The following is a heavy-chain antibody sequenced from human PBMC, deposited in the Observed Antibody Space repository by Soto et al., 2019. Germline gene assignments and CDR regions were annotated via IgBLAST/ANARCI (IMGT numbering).Heavy chain of an antibody. CDR1: KSIFTGYG. CDR2: IRFDGTDE. CDR3: ARDGFCGTAFGGFLDN. J-gene: IGHJ4*02. D-gene: IGHD3-10*01. V-gene: IGHV3-33*01. Sequence: PGGSLRLSCAASKSIFTGYGMHWFRQTPGKGLEWVAVIRFDGTDEHYADSVKGRFTISRDNSKNMLYLQMNSLRVEDTALYYYARDGFCGTAFGGFLDNWGQRTLVTVSS.